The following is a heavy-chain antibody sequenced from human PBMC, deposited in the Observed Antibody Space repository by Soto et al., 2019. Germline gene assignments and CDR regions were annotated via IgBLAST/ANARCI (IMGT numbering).Heavy chain of an antibody. CDR1: GGSLSGYY. J-gene: IGHJ4*02. CDR3: ARGRVVVAATRFDS. D-gene: IGHD2-15*01. V-gene: IGHV4-34*01. Sequence: QVQLQEWGAGLLKPSETLSLTCAVNGGSLSGYYWNWIRQPPGRGLEWIGRINHGGTTDYNPSLKRRVATSIDTFKSPCSLTLTSVTAADTALYYCARGRVVVAATRFDSWGQGTLVSVSS. CDR2: INHGGTT.